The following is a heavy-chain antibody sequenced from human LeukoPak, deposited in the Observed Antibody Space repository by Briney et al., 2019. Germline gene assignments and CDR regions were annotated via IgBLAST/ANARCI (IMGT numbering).Heavy chain of an antibody. V-gene: IGHV3-21*01. CDR2: ISSSSSYI. CDR3: ARDLLVAGGFDY. J-gene: IGHJ4*02. Sequence: SGGSLRISCAASGFTFSSYSKNWVRQAPGKGLEWVSSISSSSSYIYYADSVKGRFTTSRDNAKNSLYLQMNSLRAEDTAVYYCARDLLVAGGFDYWGQGTLVTVSS. CDR1: GFTFSSYS. D-gene: IGHD6-19*01.